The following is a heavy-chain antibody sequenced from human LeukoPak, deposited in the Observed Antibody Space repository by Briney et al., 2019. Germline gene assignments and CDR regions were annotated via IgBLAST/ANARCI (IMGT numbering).Heavy chain of an antibody. V-gene: IGHV3-53*01. CDR2: VYTAGST. Sequence: GGSLRLSCAASGFTVSNNDMTWVRQAPGKGLEWVSVVYTAGSTYYADSVKGRFTISRDNSKNTVYLQMNSLRVGDTAVYYCARGYSSNWNYFDYWGQGILVTVSS. CDR3: ARGYSSNWNYFDY. CDR1: GFTVSNND. D-gene: IGHD6-13*01. J-gene: IGHJ4*02.